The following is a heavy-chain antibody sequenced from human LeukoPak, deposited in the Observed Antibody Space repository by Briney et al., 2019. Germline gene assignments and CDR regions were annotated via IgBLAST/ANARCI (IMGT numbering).Heavy chain of an antibody. V-gene: IGHV3-74*01. J-gene: IGHJ4*02. Sequence: GGSLRLSCAASGFNFSSHWMHWVRHAPGKGLVWVSRINSDGSSTSYADSVKGRFTISRDNAKNTLYLQMNSLRVDDTAVYYCARPLGPRNTVTTPAPFDYWGQGTLVTVSS. CDR2: INSDGSST. CDR3: ARPLGPRNTVTTPAPFDY. CDR1: GFNFSSHW. D-gene: IGHD4-17*01.